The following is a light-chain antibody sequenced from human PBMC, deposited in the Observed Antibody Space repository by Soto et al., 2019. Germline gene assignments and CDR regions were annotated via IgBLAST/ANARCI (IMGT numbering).Light chain of an antibody. Sequence: IPMTQSPSSLSASVGDRVTLTCRTSRAINNYVNWYQHHPGRVPKLLISSASILQAGVPSRFSAGGSGTHFALTISNLQPEDVATYYCQQSYSTPPNFGQGTKVDIK. J-gene: IGKJ2*01. CDR2: SAS. CDR3: QQSYSTPPN. V-gene: IGKV1-39*01. CDR1: RAINNY.